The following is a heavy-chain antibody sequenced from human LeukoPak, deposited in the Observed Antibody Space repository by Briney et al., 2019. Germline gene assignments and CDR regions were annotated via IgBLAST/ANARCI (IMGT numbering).Heavy chain of an antibody. CDR2: IYYSGST. J-gene: IGHJ4*02. V-gene: IGHV4-59*01. D-gene: IGHD3-9*01. CDR3: ARSPNDYDILTGYPYYFDY. CDR1: GGSISSYC. Sequence: SETLSLTCTVSGGSISSYCWSWIRQPPGKGLEWIGYIYYSGSTNYNPSLKSRVTISVDTSKNQFSLKLSSVTAADTAVYYCARSPNDYDILTGYPYYFDYWGQGTLVTVSS.